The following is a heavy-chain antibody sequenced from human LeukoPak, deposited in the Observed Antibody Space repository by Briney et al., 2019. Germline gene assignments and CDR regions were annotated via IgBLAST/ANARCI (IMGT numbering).Heavy chain of an antibody. Sequence: GSLRLSCAASGFTFSSYAMSWVRQPPGKGLEYIASMYYTGSTYYNPSLKSRVTMSVDTSKNQFSLKLSSVTAADTAVYYCARRSGLVGDPARFDFWGQGALVTVSS. CDR3: ARRSGLVGDPARFDF. CDR2: MYYTGST. V-gene: IGHV4-39*01. D-gene: IGHD3-16*01. CDR1: GFTFSSYA. J-gene: IGHJ4*02.